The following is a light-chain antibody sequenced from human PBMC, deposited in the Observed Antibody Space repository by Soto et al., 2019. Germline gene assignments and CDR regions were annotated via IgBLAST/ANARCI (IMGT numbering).Light chain of an antibody. J-gene: IGKJ1*01. CDR2: GES. V-gene: IGKV3-15*01. CDR3: RQFHKWPPST. Sequence: IGLTQSPATLSVSPGEGATLSCWASQRFXSNFGWYETKPGQAPRTLIXGESTRATGVPARFIGSGSGREFTLSISSLQSEDFGVYYCRQFHKWPPSTFGQGTKVDI. CDR1: QRFXSN.